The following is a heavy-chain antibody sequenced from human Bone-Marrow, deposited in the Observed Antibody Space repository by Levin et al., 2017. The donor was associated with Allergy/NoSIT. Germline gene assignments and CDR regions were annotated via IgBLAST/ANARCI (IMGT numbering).Heavy chain of an antibody. CDR2: INSDGSNK. Sequence: EASVKVSCAASGFTFSSYWMHWVRQAPGKGLVWVSRINSDGSNKNYADSVKGRFTISRDNAKNTLYLQMNSLRAEDTAVYYCARALIVGATSGGDYWGQGILVTVSS. V-gene: IGHV3-74*01. CDR3: ARALIVGATSGGDY. D-gene: IGHD1-26*01. J-gene: IGHJ4*02. CDR1: GFTFSSYW.